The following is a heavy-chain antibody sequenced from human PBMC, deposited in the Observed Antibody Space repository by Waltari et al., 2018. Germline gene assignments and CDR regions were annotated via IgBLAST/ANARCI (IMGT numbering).Heavy chain of an antibody. CDR1: GYTFTGYY. CDR2: VNPSSGGT. J-gene: IGHJ5*02. CDR3: ASCSGGSCYYSS. Sequence: QVQLVQSGAEVKKPGASVKVSCKASGYTFTGYYMHWVRQAPGQGLEWMGRVNPSSGGTNHAQKLQGRVTMTRDTSSSTAYMELSRLRSDDTAVYYCASCSGGSCYYSSWGQGTLVTVSS. V-gene: IGHV1-2*06. D-gene: IGHD2-15*01.